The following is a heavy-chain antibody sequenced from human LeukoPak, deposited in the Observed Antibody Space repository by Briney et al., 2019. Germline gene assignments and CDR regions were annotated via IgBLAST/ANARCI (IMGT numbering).Heavy chain of an antibody. Sequence: GGSLRLSCADSGFTFTTYAMTWVRQTPGKGLEWVSTIIGVSGTTYYADSVKGRFTISRDNSKNTLYLQMNTLRAEDTAVYYCARGEHDAFDIWGQGTMVTISS. CDR1: GFTFTTYA. CDR3: ARGEHDAFDI. CDR2: IIGVSGTT. V-gene: IGHV3-23*01. J-gene: IGHJ3*02. D-gene: IGHD1/OR15-1a*01.